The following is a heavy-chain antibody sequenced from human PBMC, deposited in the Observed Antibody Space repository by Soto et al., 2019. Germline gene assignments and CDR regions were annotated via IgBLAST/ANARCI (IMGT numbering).Heavy chain of an antibody. CDR3: ARDLLSIVVVPAATYYYYYYMDL. CDR1: GFTFSSYW. V-gene: IGHV3-7*01. J-gene: IGHJ6*03. Sequence: GGSLRLSCAASGFTFSSYWMSWVRQAPGKGLEWVANIKQDGSEKYYVDSVKGRFTISRDNAKNSLYLQMNSLRAEDTAVYYCARDLLSIVVVPAATYYYYYYMDLWGKGTTVTVSS. CDR2: IKQDGSEK. D-gene: IGHD2-2*01.